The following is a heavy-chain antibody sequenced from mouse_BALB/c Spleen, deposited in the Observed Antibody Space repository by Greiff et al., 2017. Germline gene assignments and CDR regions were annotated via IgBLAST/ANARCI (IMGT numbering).Heavy chain of an antibody. J-gene: IGHJ4*01. CDR3: ARDSSHYAMDY. V-gene: IGHV5-4*02. Sequence: EVKLMESGGGLVKPGGSLKLSCAASGFTFSDYYMYWVRQTPEKRLEWVATISDGGSYTYYPDSVKGRFTISRDNAKNNLYLQMSSLKSEDTAMYYCARDSSHYAMDYWGQGTSVTVSS. CDR1: GFTFSDYY. CDR2: ISDGGSYT.